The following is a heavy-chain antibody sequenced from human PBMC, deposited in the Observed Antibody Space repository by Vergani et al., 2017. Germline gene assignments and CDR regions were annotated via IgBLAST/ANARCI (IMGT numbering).Heavy chain of an antibody. CDR2: IIPIFGTA. CDR3: AEDCSGTSCLGRAPL. V-gene: IGHV1-69*06. J-gene: IGHJ4*02. Sequence: QVQLVQSGAEVKKPGSSVKVSCKASVGTFSSYAISWVRPAPGQGLEWMGGIIPIFGTAHYAQKFQGRVTITADKSTSTAYMELSSLRSEDTAVYYCAEDCSGTSCLGRAPLWGQGTLVTVSS. CDR1: VGTFSSYA. D-gene: IGHD2-2*01.